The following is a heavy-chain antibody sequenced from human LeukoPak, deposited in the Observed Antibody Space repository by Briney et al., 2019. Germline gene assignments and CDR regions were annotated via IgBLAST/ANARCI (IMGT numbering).Heavy chain of an antibody. CDR3: ARDNSVDY. CDR2: ISGSGVTT. D-gene: IGHD3-10*01. CDR1: GFTFSNYG. V-gene: IGHV3-23*01. J-gene: IGHJ4*02. Sequence: GGTLRLSCAASGFTFSNYGMSWVRQAPGKGLEWVSAISGSGVTTYYADSVKGRFTISRDNAKNSLYLQMNSLRAEDTAVYYCARDNSVDYWGQGTLVTVSS.